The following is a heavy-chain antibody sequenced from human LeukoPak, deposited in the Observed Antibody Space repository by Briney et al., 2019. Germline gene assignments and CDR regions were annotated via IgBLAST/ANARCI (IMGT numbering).Heavy chain of an antibody. J-gene: IGHJ3*02. CDR1: GYTFTSYY. Sequence: GASVKVSCKASGYTFTSYYMHWVRQAPGQGLEWMGIINPSGGSTSYAQKFQGRVTMTRDTSTSTVYMELSSLRSEDTAVYYCARDDFSRRRTKRDAFDIWGQGTMVTVSS. D-gene: IGHD3-3*01. CDR2: INPSGGST. V-gene: IGHV1-46*01. CDR3: ARDDFSRRRTKRDAFDI.